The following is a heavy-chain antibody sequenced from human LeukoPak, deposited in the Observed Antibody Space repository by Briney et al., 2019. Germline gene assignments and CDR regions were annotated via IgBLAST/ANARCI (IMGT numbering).Heavy chain of an antibody. CDR1: GFTFSSYW. J-gene: IGHJ4*02. Sequence: GGSLRLSCAASGFTFSSYWMSWVRPAPGKGRAWVANIKQDGSRKYYVDSVKGRFTISRDNAKNSLYLQMNSLRAEDTAVYYCARDVRTSCYYFDYWGQGTLVTVSS. D-gene: IGHD2-2*01. CDR2: IKQDGSRK. CDR3: ARDVRTSCYYFDY. V-gene: IGHV3-7*04.